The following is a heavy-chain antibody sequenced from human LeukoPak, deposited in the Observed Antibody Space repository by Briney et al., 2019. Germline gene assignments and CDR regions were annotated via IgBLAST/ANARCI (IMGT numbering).Heavy chain of an antibody. CDR2: IRYDGSEK. CDR3: AKEISRIAVAQRGY. Sequence: PGGSLRLSCESSGFTFSSNGMHWVRQAPGKGLEWVAFIRYDGSEKYYADSVKGRFTISRDNSKNTLYLQMNSLRAEDTAVYYCAKEISRIAVAQRGYWGQGTLVTVSS. D-gene: IGHD6-19*01. CDR1: GFTFSSNG. V-gene: IGHV3-30*02. J-gene: IGHJ4*02.